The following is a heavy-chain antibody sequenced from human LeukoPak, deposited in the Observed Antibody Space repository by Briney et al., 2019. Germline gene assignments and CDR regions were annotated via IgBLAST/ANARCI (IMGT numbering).Heavy chain of an antibody. CDR1: GGSLRLSC. J-gene: IGHJ3*02. D-gene: IGHD4-17*01. CDR3: ARVEAPTVTTRGHAFDI. Sequence: SGGSLRLSCMSWVRQAPGKGLEWVSVNSAGDTFSADSVKGRFTISRDNSKNTVYLQMNSLRAEDTAVYYCARVEAPTVTTRGHAFDIWGQGTMVTVSS. V-gene: IGHV3-53*01. CDR2: NSAGDT.